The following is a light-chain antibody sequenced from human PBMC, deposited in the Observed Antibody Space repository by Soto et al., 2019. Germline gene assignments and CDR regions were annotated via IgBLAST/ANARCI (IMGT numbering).Light chain of an antibody. Sequence: QSVLTQPASVSGSPGQSITISCTGTSSDVGGYNYVSWYQQHPGKAPKLMIYDVSTRPSGISNRFSGSKSDNTASLTISGLQAEDEADYYCSSYTSSGTQVFGWGTKLIVL. CDR2: DVS. CDR1: SSDVGGYNY. V-gene: IGLV2-14*03. CDR3: SSYTSSGTQV. J-gene: IGLJ2*01.